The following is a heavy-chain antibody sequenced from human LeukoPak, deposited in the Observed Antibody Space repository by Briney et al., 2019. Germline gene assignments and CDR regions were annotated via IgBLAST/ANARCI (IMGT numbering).Heavy chain of an antibody. CDR1: GGSISSGGYY. Sequence: LSLTCTVSGGSISSGGYYWSWIRQHPGKGLEWIGYIYYSGSTYYNPSLKSRVTISVDTSKNQFSLKLSSVTAADTAVYYCARDSRPLFSVNAFDIWGQGTMVTVSS. CDR3: ARDSRPLFSVNAFDI. J-gene: IGHJ3*02. V-gene: IGHV4-31*03. CDR2: IYYSGST. D-gene: IGHD3-10*02.